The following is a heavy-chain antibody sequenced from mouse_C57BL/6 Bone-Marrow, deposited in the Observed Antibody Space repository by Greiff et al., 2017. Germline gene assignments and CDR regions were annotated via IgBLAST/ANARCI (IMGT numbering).Heavy chain of an antibody. CDR1: GYTFTSYG. CDR3: ATPYYYGSSYQFAY. CDR2: IDPRSGNT. V-gene: IGHV1-81*01. D-gene: IGHD1-1*01. J-gene: IGHJ3*01. Sequence: QVQLQQSGAELARPGASVKLSCKASGYTFTSYGISWVKQRTGQGLEWIGEIDPRSGNTYYNEKFKGKATLTADKASSTAYMELRSLTSEDSAVYFCATPYYYGSSYQFAYWGQGTLVTVSA.